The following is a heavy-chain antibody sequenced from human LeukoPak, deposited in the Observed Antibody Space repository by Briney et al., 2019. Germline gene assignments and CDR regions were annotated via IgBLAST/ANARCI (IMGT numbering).Heavy chain of an antibody. Sequence: PSETLSLTCTVSGGSFSSGSYYWSWIRQPPGKGLEWIGYIYYSGSTNYNPSLKSRVTISVDTSKNQFSLKLSSVTAADTAVYYCARQEYYYGMDVWGQGTTVTVSS. CDR2: IYYSGST. CDR3: ARQEYYYGMDV. V-gene: IGHV4-61*01. J-gene: IGHJ6*02. CDR1: GGSFSSGSYY.